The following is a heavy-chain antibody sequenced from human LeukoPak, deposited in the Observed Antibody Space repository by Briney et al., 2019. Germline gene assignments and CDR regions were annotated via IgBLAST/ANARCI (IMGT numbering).Heavy chain of an antibody. D-gene: IGHD3-10*01. CDR1: GYTFTGYY. Sequence: ASVKVSCKASGYTFTGYYMHWVRQAPGQGLEWMGWISAYNGNTNYAQKLQGRVTMTTDTSTSTAYMELRSLRSDDTAVYYCALTDRLWLDPGAEFDYWGQGTLVTVSS. CDR3: ALTDRLWLDPGAEFDY. J-gene: IGHJ4*02. CDR2: ISAYNGNT. V-gene: IGHV1-18*04.